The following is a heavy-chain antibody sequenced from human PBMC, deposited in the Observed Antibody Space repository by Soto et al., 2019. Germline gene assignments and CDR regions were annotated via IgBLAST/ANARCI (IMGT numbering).Heavy chain of an antibody. V-gene: IGHV1-58*01. CDR3: AADSSSSESFDY. Sequence: SVKVSCKASGFTFTSSAVQWVRQARGQRLEWIGWIVVGSGNTNYAQKFQERVTITRDMSTSTAYMELSSLRSEDTAVYYCAADSSSSESFDYWGQGTLVTVSS. CDR2: IVVGSGNT. J-gene: IGHJ4*02. CDR1: GFTFTSSA. D-gene: IGHD6-13*01.